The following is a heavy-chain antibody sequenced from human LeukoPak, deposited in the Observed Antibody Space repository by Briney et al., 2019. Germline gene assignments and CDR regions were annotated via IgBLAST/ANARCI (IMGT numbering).Heavy chain of an antibody. V-gene: IGHV1-69*13. CDR1: GGTFSSYA. J-gene: IGHJ5*02. CDR2: IIPIFGTA. Sequence: ASVKVSCKASGGTFSSYAISWVRQAPGQGLEWMGGIIPIFGTANYAQKFQGRVTITADESTSTAYMELSSLRSEDTAVYYCARSSYDFWSGYYQADWFDPWGQGTLVTVSS. D-gene: IGHD3-3*01. CDR3: ARSSYDFWSGYYQADWFDP.